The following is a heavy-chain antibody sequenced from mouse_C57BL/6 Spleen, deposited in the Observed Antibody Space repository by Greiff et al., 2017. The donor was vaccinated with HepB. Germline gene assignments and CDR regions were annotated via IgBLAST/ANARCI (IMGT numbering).Heavy chain of an antibody. Sequence: QVQLQQPGTELVKPGASVKLSCKASGYTFPSYWMHWVTQRPGQGLEWIGNINPSNGGTNYNEKFKSKATLTVDKSSSTAYMQLSSLTSEDSAVYYCAKEAYYSNYEGAMDYWGQGTSVTVSS. V-gene: IGHV1-53*01. J-gene: IGHJ4*01. CDR3: AKEAYYSNYEGAMDY. D-gene: IGHD2-5*01. CDR1: GYTFPSYW. CDR2: INPSNGGT.